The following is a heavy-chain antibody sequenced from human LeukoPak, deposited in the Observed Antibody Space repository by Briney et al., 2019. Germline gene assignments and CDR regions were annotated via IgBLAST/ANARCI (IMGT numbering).Heavy chain of an antibody. CDR1: GGSISSYY. CDR3: ARDHLLYDSSGYYSDGGFDI. V-gene: IGHV4-59*01. J-gene: IGHJ3*02. CDR2: IYYSGST. Sequence: SETLSLTCTVSGGSISSYYWSWIRQPPGKGLEWIGYIYYSGSTNYNPSLKSRVTISVDTSKNQFSLKLSSVTAADTAVYYCARDHLLYDSSGYYSDGGFDIWGQGTMVTVSS. D-gene: IGHD3-22*01.